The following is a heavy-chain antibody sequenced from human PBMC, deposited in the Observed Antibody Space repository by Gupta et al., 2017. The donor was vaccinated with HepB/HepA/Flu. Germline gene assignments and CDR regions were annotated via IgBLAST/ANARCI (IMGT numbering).Heavy chain of an antibody. D-gene: IGHD1-26*01. J-gene: IGHJ4*02. CDR2: VNHDGSST. CDR1: GFTFSGYW. CDR3: VWDGVGAAPDFYY. V-gene: IGHV3-74*01. Sequence: EVQLVESGGGLVQPGGSLRLSCAASGFTFSGYWMHWVRQGPGKGLVWVARVNHDGSSTTYADSVKGRFTISRDNAKSTLYLQMNSLRAEDTAVYYCVWDGVGAAPDFYYWGQGTLVTVSS.